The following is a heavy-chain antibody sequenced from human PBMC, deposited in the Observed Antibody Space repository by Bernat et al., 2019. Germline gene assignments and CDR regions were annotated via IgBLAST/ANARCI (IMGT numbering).Heavy chain of an antibody. CDR2: ISAYNGNT. V-gene: IGHV1-18*01. J-gene: IGHJ6*03. D-gene: IGHD3-3*01. Sequence: QVQLVQSGAEVKKPGASVTVSCKASGYTFTSYGISWVRQAPGQGLEWMGWISAYNGNTNYAQKLQGRVTMTTDTSTSTAYMELRSLRSDDTAVYYCARAQDYDFWSGRPGYYYMDVWGKGTTVTVS. CDR1: GYTFTSYG. CDR3: ARAQDYDFWSGRPGYYYMDV.